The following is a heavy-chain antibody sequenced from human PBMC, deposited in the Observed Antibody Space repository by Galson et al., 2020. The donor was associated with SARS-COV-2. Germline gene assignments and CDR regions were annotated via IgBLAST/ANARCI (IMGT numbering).Heavy chain of an antibody. Sequence: ASVKVSCKASGYTFTSYGISWVRQAPGQGLEWMGWISAYNGNTNYAQKLQGSVTMTTDTSTSTAYMELRSLRSDDTAVYYCARDSYSTYYYYGMDVWGQGATVTVSS. CDR3: ARDSYSTYYYYGMDV. V-gene: IGHV1-18*01. J-gene: IGHJ6*02. CDR1: GYTFTSYG. CDR2: ISAYNGNT. D-gene: IGHD6-13*01.